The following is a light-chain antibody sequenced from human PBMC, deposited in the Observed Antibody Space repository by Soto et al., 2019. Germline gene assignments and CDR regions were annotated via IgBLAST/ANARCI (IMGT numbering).Light chain of an antibody. V-gene: IGLV2-11*01. CDR2: DVS. Sequence: QSALTQPRSVSGSPGQSVTISCTGTNSDVGGYNYVSWYQQHPGKAPKLMIYDVSKRPSGVPYRFSGSKSGNTASLTISGLQAEDEADYYRYSHAGSYTFVFGTGTKVTVL. CDR1: NSDVGGYNY. J-gene: IGLJ1*01. CDR3: YSHAGSYTFV.